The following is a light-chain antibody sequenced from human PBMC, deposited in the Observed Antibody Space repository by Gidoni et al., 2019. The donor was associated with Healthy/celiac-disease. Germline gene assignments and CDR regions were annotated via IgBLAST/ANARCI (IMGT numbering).Light chain of an antibody. CDR2: GKN. Sequence: SSELTQDPAVPVALGQTVRITCQGDSLSSYYASWYQQKPGQAPVLVIYGKNNRPSGIPDRFSGSSSGNTASLTITRAQAEDEADYYCNSRDSSGNLVFGGGTKLTVL. J-gene: IGLJ2*01. CDR3: NSRDSSGNLV. V-gene: IGLV3-19*01. CDR1: SLSSYY.